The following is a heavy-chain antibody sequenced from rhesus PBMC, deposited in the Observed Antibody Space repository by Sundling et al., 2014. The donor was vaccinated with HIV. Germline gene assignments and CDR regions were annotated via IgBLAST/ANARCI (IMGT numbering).Heavy chain of an antibody. CDR2: ISESGGNT. CDR3: TRDIPTYYNIWTDYYTGYGLDS. D-gene: IGHD3-3*01. J-gene: IGHJ6*01. CDR1: GFTFSSYV. Sequence: EVQLVESGGGLGKDLGGPVRLSCVASGFTFSSYVMHWVRQAPGKGLEWVSVISESGGNTYYADSVKGRFTISRDNAKNSLFLQMNSLRAEDTAVYYCTRDIPTYYNIWTDYYTGYGLDSWAKGRRHRLL. V-gene: IGHV3-100*01.